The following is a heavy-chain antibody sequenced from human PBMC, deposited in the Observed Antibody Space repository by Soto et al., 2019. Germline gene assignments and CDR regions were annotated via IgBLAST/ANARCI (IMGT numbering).Heavy chain of an antibody. V-gene: IGHV1-69*01. D-gene: IGHD2-15*01. Sequence: QVQLVQSGAEVKKPGSSVKVSCKASGGTFSSYAISWVRQAPGQGLEWMGGIIPIFGTANYAQKFQGRVTITADESTSTAYMELSSLRSEDTAVYYCARDGPGLCSGGSCYSHWFDPWGQGTLVTVSS. J-gene: IGHJ5*02. CDR3: ARDGPGLCSGGSCYSHWFDP. CDR1: GGTFSSYA. CDR2: IIPIFGTA.